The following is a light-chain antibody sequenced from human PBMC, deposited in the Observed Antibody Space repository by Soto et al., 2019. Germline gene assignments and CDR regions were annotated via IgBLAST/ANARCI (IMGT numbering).Light chain of an antibody. CDR1: QSISSW. J-gene: IGKJ5*01. CDR3: QQYNSYST. CDR2: KAS. V-gene: IGKV1-5*03. Sequence: ASVGARVTLTCRASQSISSWLAWYQQKPGKAPKLLIYKASSLESGVPSRFSGSGSGTEFTLTISSLQPDDFATYYYQQYNSYSTFGQGTRLEI.